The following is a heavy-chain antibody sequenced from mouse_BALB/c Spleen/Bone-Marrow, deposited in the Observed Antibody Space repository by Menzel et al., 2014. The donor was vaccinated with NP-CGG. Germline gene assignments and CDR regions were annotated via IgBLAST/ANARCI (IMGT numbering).Heavy chain of an antibody. V-gene: IGHV3-8*02. CDR2: ISYSGST. CDR3: ARGGGSSYNYAMDY. J-gene: IGHJ4*01. D-gene: IGHD1-1*01. CDR1: GDSITSGY. Sequence: EVQLQQSGPSLVKPSQTLSLTCSVTGDSITSGYWNWIRKFPGNKLEYMGYISYSGSTYYNPSLKSRISITRDTSKNXYYLQLNSVTTEDTATYYCARGGGSSYNYAMDYWGQGTSVTVSS.